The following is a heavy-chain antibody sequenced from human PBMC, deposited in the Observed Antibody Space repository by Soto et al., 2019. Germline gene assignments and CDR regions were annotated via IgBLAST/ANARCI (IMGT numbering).Heavy chain of an antibody. CDR3: AKDPTYDSSGYYFYYGMDV. CDR1: GFTFSTYG. Sequence: QVQLVESGGGVVQPGRSLRLSCAASGFTFSTYGMHWVRQAPGKGLEWVGLISYDGSYKYYAESMKGRFTISRDNSKNTLYLQLNSLRAADTAVYYCAKDPTYDSSGYYFYYGMDVWGQGTMVTVSS. D-gene: IGHD3-22*01. V-gene: IGHV3-30*18. J-gene: IGHJ6*02. CDR2: ISYDGSYK.